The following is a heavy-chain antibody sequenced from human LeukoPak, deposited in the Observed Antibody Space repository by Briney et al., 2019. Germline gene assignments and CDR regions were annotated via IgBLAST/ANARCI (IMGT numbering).Heavy chain of an antibody. J-gene: IGHJ4*02. V-gene: IGHV3-11*01. CDR2: ISSSGSTI. D-gene: IGHD2-2*01. Sequence: GGSLRLSCAASGFTFSDYYMSWIRQAPGKGLEWVSYISSSGSTIYYADSVKGRFTISRDNAKNSLYLQMNSLRAEDTAVYYCARDKPDIVVVPAAILYWGQGTLVTVSS. CDR1: GFTFSDYY. CDR3: ARDKPDIVVVPAAILY.